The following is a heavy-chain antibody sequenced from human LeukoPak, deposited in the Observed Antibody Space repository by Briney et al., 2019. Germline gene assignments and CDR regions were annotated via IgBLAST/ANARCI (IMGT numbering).Heavy chain of an antibody. CDR1: GFTFSSYA. CDR3: AKSKYSSSCID. D-gene: IGHD6-13*01. V-gene: IGHV3-23*01. Sequence: GGSLRLSCAASGFTFSSYAMSWVRQAPGKGLGWVSAIIGSGGSTYYADSVTGRFTISRDNSKNTLYLQMNSLRAEDTAVYYCAKSKYSSSCIDWGQGTLVTVSS. J-gene: IGHJ4*02. CDR2: IIGSGGST.